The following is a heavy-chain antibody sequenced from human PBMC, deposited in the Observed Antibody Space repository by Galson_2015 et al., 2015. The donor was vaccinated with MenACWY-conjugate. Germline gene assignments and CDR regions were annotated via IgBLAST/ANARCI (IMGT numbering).Heavy chain of an antibody. V-gene: IGHV3-74*03. CDR2: INTDESLT. J-gene: IGHJ2*01. Sequence: SLRLSCAASGFTFSSYWMHWVRQAPGKGLVWVSRINTDESLTTYADSVKGRFTISRDNAKNTLYLQMSSLRAEDTAVYYCARELRNYWYFDLWGRGTLVSVSS. CDR3: ARELRNYWYFDL. CDR1: GFTFSSYW.